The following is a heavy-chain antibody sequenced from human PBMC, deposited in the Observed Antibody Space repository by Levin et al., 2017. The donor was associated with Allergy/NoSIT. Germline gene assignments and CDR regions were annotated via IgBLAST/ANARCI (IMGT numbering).Heavy chain of an antibody. CDR3: AREPYGGAGVFDI. CDR2: IIPIFGTA. V-gene: IGHV1-69*13. Sequence: ASVKVSCKASGGTFSSYAISWVRQAPGQGLEWMGGIIPIFGTANYAQKFQGRVTITADESTSTAYMELSSLRSEDTAVYYCAREPYGGAGVFDIWGQGTMVTVSS. J-gene: IGHJ3*02. CDR1: GGTFSSYA. D-gene: IGHD4-23*01.